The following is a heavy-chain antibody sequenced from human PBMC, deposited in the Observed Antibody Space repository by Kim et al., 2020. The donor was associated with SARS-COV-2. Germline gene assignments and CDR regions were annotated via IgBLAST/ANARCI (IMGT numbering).Heavy chain of an antibody. D-gene: IGHD6-19*01. CDR1: GYTFTGYY. CDR2: INPNSGGT. CDR3: ARRHLRAVAGNCGGY. J-gene: IGHJ4*02. Sequence: ASVKVSCKASGYTFTGYYMHWVRQAPGQGLEWMGWINPNSGGTNYAQKFQGRVTMTRDTSISTAYMELSRLRSDDTAVYYCARRHLRAVAGNCGGYWGQGTLVTVSS. V-gene: IGHV1-2*02.